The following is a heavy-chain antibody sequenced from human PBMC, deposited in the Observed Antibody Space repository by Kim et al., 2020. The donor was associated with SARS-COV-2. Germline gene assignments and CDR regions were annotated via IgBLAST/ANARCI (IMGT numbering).Heavy chain of an antibody. CDR2: TYYRSKWYN. Sequence: SQTLSLTCAISGDSVSSNGAAWNWIRQSPSRGLEWLGRTYYRSKWYNEYGESVKSRIIISPDTSRNQVSLQLISVDSDDTAVYYCTRGWDAFGSASDLWGQGTMVTLSS. CDR1: GDSVSSNGAA. D-gene: IGHD1-26*01. CDR3: TRGWDAFGSASDL. J-gene: IGHJ3*01. V-gene: IGHV6-1*01.